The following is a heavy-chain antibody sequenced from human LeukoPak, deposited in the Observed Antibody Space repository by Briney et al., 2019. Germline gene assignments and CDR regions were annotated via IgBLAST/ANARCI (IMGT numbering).Heavy chain of an antibody. D-gene: IGHD4-11*01. CDR2: ISSDGSNI. V-gene: IGHV3-74*01. CDR1: GFTFSRYW. J-gene: IGHJ4*02. Sequence: GGSLRLSCAASGFTFSRYWMHWVRQVPGKGRVWVSRISSDGSNIIYADSVKGRFTISRDNAKSTLYLEMNSLRAEDTAVYFCSRDQTTAGPSTVDCWGQGTLVTVSP. CDR3: SRDQTTAGPSTVDC.